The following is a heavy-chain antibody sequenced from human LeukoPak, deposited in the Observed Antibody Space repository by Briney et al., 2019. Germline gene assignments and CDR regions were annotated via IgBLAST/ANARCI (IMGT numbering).Heavy chain of an antibody. Sequence: GGSLRLSCAASGFTFSSSAMSWVRQAPGKGLEWVAVIWYDGSNKYYADSVKGRFTIPRDNSKNTLYLQMNSLRAEDTAVYYCARDLVGSAAGTSYWGQGTLVTVSS. CDR2: IWYDGSNK. D-gene: IGHD6-13*01. J-gene: IGHJ4*02. V-gene: IGHV3-33*08. CDR1: GFTFSSSA. CDR3: ARDLVGSAAGTSY.